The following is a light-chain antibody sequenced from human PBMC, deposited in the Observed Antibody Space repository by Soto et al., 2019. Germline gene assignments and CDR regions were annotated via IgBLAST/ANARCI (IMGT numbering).Light chain of an antibody. CDR1: QSLRNNY. CDR2: GAS. V-gene: IGKV3-20*01. Sequence: EIVLTQSPGTLSLSPGERVTLSCRASQSLRNNYLAWYQQKPGQAPRLLFDGASIRVTGIPDRFSGSGSGTDFTLTINRLEPEDFAVYWCQQYGSSPVTFGQGTRLEIK. CDR3: QQYGSSPVT. J-gene: IGKJ5*01.